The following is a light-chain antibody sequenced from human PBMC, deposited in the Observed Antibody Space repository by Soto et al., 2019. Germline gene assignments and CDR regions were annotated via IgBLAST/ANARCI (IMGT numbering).Light chain of an antibody. J-gene: IGLJ3*02. CDR1: SSDVGGYNS. CDR3: SSYTSTSAWV. Sequence: QSALTQPASVSGSPGQSITISCTGTSSDVGGYNSVSWFQRHPGKAPQLIIYEVINRPSGVSNRFSGSKSGNTASLTISGLQAEDETDYYCSSYTSTSAWVFGGGTKVTVL. V-gene: IGLV2-14*01. CDR2: EVI.